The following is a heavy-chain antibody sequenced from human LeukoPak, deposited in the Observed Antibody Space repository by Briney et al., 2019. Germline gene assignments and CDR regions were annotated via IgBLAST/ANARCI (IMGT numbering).Heavy chain of an antibody. D-gene: IGHD5-18*01. CDR1: GFTFSSYG. V-gene: IGHV3-33*01. Sequence: GGSLRLSCAASGFTFSSYGMHWVRQAPGKGLEWVAVIRYDGSNKYYADSVKGRFTISRDNSKNTLYLQMNSLRAEDTAVYYCARGGYSYGYEAFDIWGQGTMVTVSS. CDR3: ARGGYSYGYEAFDI. CDR2: IRYDGSNK. J-gene: IGHJ3*02.